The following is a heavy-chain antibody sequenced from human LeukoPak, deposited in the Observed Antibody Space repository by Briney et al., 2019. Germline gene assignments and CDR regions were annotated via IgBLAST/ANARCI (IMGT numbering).Heavy chain of an antibody. CDR3: TRELDYDYVWGSLGFFDY. Sequence: GGSLRLSCSASGFNFGGYAMSWVRQAPGKGLEWVAFIRSTDYGATTEYAASVKGRFIISRDDSKSIAYLQMNRLKSEDTAVYYCTRELDYDYVWGSLGFFDYWGQGTLVTVSS. CDR2: IRSTDYGATT. J-gene: IGHJ4*02. CDR1: GFNFGGYA. V-gene: IGHV3-49*04. D-gene: IGHD3-16*01.